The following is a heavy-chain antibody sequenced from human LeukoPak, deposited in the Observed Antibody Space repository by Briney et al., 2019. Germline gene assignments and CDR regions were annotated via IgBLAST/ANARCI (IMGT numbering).Heavy chain of an antibody. CDR1: GFTFNNYA. Sequence: PGGSLRLSCAASGFTFNNYAMSWVRQAPGKGLVWVSRINSDGSTTSYADSVKGRFTISRDNAKNTLYLQMNSLRAEDTAVYYCARVGTTSNFYYYYGMDVWGQGTTVTVSS. V-gene: IGHV3-74*01. J-gene: IGHJ6*02. CDR3: ARVGTTSNFYYYYGMDV. D-gene: IGHD2/OR15-2a*01. CDR2: INSDGSTT.